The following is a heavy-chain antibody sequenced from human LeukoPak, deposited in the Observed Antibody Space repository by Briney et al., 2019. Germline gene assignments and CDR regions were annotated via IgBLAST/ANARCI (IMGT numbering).Heavy chain of an antibody. J-gene: IGHJ4*02. V-gene: IGHV3-11*01. CDR1: GFTFSDYY. D-gene: IGHD2-2*01. Sequence: GGSLRLSCAASGFTFSDYYMSWIRQAPGKGLEWVSYISSSGSTIYYADSVKGRFTISRDNAKNSLYLQMNSLRAEDTAVYYCAKDMRCSSTSCYDFDYWGQGTLVTVSS. CDR3: AKDMRCSSTSCYDFDY. CDR2: ISSSGSTI.